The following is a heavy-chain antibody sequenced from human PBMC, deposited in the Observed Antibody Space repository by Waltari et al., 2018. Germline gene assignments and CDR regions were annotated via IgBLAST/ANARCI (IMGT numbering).Heavy chain of an antibody. CDR3: ARSSSWGHWFDP. CDR2: MNPNSGNT. D-gene: IGHD6-13*01. CDR1: GYTFPSYE. V-gene: IGHV1-8*03. J-gene: IGHJ5*02. Sequence: QVQLVQSGAEVKKPGASVKVSCKASGYTFPSYEINWVRQATGQGLEWMGWMNPNSGNTGYAQKFQGRVTITRNTSISTAYMELSSLRSEDTAVYYCARSSSWGHWFDPWGQGTLVTVSS.